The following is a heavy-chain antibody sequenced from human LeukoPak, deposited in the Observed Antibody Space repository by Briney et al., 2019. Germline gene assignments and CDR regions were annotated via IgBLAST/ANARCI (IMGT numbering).Heavy chain of an antibody. CDR3: ARGQKDAYNDYAGLDY. CDR1: GYSFSDLD. Sequence: GASVKVSCRGTGYSFSDLDIYWVRQAPGQGLEWMGWMNPNSGNTGSIPKLQDRVTMTRDTAASTVYMELRSLKSEDSAFYYCARGQKDAYNDYAGLDYWGPGTLVTVS. CDR2: MNPNSGNT. D-gene: IGHD5-24*01. J-gene: IGHJ4*02. V-gene: IGHV1-8*02.